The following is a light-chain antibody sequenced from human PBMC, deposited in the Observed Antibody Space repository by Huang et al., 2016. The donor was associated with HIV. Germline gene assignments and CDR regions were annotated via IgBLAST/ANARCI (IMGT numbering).Light chain of an antibody. CDR1: QSVSSSY. CDR2: GAA. CDR3: QQYGSSSLT. V-gene: IGKV3-20*01. Sequence: EIVLTQSPGTPSLSPGERATLSGRASQSVSSSYLSGYQQKPGQAPRLLIYGAANWATGIPDRFRGSWSGTDFTLTIIRLEPEYFAVYFCQQYGSSSLTFGGGTKVEIK. J-gene: IGKJ4*01.